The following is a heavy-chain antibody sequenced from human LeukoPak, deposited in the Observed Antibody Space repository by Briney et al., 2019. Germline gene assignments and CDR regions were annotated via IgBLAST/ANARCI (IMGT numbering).Heavy chain of an antibody. Sequence: GGSLRLSCAASGFTFSDYYMSWIRQAPGKGLEWVSYISSSGSTMFYADSVKGRFTISRDNAKNSLYLQMNSLRAEDTAVYYCARDMTYYYGMDVWGQGTTVTVSS. J-gene: IGHJ6*02. CDR1: GFTFSDYY. CDR3: ARDMTYYYGMDV. D-gene: IGHD3-16*01. CDR2: ISSSGSTM. V-gene: IGHV3-11*04.